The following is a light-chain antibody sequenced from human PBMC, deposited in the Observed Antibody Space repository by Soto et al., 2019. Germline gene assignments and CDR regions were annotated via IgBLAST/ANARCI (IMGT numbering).Light chain of an antibody. CDR3: QHYNTYPWT. CDR2: KAS. Sequence: DMQMTQSPSILSASVGDRVTITCPASQSISSWLAWYQQKPGKAPNLLIYKASHLENGVPSRFSGSGSGTEFTLTISSLQPGDFATYYCQHYNTYPWTFGQGTKV. V-gene: IGKV1-5*03. J-gene: IGKJ1*01. CDR1: QSISSW.